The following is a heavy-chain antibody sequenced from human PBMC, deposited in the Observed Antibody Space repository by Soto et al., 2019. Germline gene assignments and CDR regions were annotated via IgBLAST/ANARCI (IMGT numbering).Heavy chain of an antibody. CDR3: ARDLVVRGSYYDY. CDR2: VSAYNGNT. CDR1: GYTFRTYG. J-gene: IGHJ4*02. V-gene: IGHV1-18*01. D-gene: IGHD1-26*01. Sequence: ASLKVSCKASGYTFRTYGISWLRQAPGQGLEWMGWVSAYNGNTNYPQKLQGRVTMTTDTSTSTAYMELRSLRSDDTAMYYCARDLVVRGSYYDYWGQGTLVTVSS.